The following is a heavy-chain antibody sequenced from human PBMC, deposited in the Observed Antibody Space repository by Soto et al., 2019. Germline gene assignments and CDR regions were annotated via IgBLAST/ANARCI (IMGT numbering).Heavy chain of an antibody. V-gene: IGHV4-4*07. CDR3: AREGSYSAYNFAHGIQLWSFDF. J-gene: IGHJ4*02. Sequence: KPSETLSLTCTVSGGSINTFYWSWVRQPAGKGLEWIGRIFSSGSTSFNPSLESRVVMSVDTSKNHFSLNLSSVTAADMAVYYCAREGSYSAYNFAHGIQLWSFDFWGQGALVTVSS. CDR1: GGSINTFY. D-gene: IGHD5-12*01. CDR2: IFSSGST.